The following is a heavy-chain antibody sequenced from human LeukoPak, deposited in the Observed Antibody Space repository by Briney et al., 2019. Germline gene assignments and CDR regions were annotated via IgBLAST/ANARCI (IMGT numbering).Heavy chain of an antibody. CDR3: ARGYGDYYDSSGYYPDAFDI. V-gene: IGHV4-39*07. CDR2: IYYSGST. D-gene: IGHD3-22*01. Sequence: PSETLSLTCTVSGGSISSSSYYWGWIRQPPGKGLEWIGSIYYSGSTYYNPSLKSRVTISVDRSKNQFSLKLSPVTAADTAVYYCARGYGDYYDSSGYYPDAFDIWGQGTMVTVSS. J-gene: IGHJ3*02. CDR1: GGSISSSSYY.